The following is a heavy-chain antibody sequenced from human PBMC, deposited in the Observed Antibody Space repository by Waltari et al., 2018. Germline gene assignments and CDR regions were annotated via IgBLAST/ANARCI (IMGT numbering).Heavy chain of an antibody. CDR1: GYTVTAYS. CDR2: INTKTGKS. J-gene: IGHJ4*02. Sequence: QVQLVQSGSELKKPGTSVKISCKASGYTVTAYSLNWVRQASGQGFEWMARINTKTGKSTYGPDCTGRFVVSWDTSVRTANLEMISLKAEYTAVYYCARWRPPDYGLDNWGQGTLVTVSA. V-gene: IGHV7-4-1*02. D-gene: IGHD4-17*01. CDR3: ARWRPPDYGLDN.